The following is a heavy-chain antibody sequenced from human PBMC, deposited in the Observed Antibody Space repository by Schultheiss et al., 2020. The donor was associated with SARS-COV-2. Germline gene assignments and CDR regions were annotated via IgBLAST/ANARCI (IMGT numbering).Heavy chain of an antibody. D-gene: IGHD2-2*01. V-gene: IGHV4-59*08. Sequence: SETLSLTCTVSGGSISSYYWSWIRQPPGKGLEWIGYIYYSGSTYYNPPLKSRVTISVDTSKNQFSLKLSSVTAADTAVYYCARQHCSSTSCYLGGNWFDPWGQGTLVTVSS. J-gene: IGHJ5*02. CDR1: GGSISSYY. CDR3: ARQHCSSTSCYLGGNWFDP. CDR2: IYYSGST.